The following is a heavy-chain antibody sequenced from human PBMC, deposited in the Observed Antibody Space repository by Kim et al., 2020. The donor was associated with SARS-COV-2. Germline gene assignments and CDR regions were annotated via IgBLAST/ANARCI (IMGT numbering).Heavy chain of an antibody. D-gene: IGHD3-3*01. J-gene: IGHJ4*02. Sequence: KGRFTISREKSKNTLCLQMNSRRAEDTAVYYCAKGGLGIFGVVITYYLDYWGKGTLVTVSS. CDR3: AKGGLGIFGVVITYYLDY. V-gene: IGHV3-23*01.